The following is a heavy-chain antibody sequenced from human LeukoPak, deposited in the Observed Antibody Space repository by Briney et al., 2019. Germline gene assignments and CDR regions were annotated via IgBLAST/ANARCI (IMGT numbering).Heavy chain of an antibody. CDR2: RYHNGNS. Sequence: SETLSLTCNVSGVSISSHYWSWLRQPPGKGLEWIGYRYHNGNSNYNPSLRSRVTVSINMSKSPVSLSLNSVTAADTAVYYCARMVFGIMTGYYHDSWGQGTLVTVSS. CDR3: ARMVFGIMTGYYHDS. V-gene: IGHV4-59*11. CDR1: GVSISSHY. J-gene: IGHJ4*02. D-gene: IGHD2-8*01.